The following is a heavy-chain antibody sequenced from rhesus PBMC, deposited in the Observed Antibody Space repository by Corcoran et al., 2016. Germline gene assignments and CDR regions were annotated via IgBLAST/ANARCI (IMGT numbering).Heavy chain of an antibody. CDR3: ARFPGYYPNFDT. CDR1: GGSISGHY. V-gene: IGHV4-165*02. Sequence: QVQLQESGPGQVKPSETLSLTCSVSGGSISGHYCTWIRQPPGKGLEWIGYIGGSNGITYYTASLKSRVTISTDTSKNQFSLKLTSVTAADTAVYYCARFPGYYPNFDTGARESWSPSPQ. CDR2: IGGSNGIT. D-gene: IGHD3-3*01. J-gene: IGHJ4*01.